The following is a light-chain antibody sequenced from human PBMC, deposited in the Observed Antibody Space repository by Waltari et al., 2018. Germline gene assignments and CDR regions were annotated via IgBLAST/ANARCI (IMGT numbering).Light chain of an antibody. J-gene: IGKJ4*01. CDR1: QCVSSY. Sequence: EVVLTQSPATLALSPGERATLSCRASQCVSSYLAWYQQKPGQAPRLLIHDASKRDTGIPARFTGSGYGTHFTLTISSLEPEDFAVYYCQQRSKWFTFGGGTKVEIK. CDR3: QQRSKWFT. V-gene: IGKV3-11*01. CDR2: DAS.